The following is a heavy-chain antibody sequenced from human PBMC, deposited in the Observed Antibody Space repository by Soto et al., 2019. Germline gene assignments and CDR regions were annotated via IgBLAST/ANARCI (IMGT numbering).Heavy chain of an antibody. CDR2: ISSSSSYI. CDR1: GFTFSSYS. D-gene: IGHD6-13*01. CDR3: ASCIGGSSCIGWFDP. V-gene: IGHV3-21*01. Sequence: EVQLVESGGGLVKPGGSLRLSCAASGFTFSSYSMNWVRQAPGKGLEWVSSISSSSSYIYYADSVKGRFTISRDNAKNSLYLQMNRLRAEDTAVYYCASCIGGSSCIGWFDPWGQGTLVTVSS. J-gene: IGHJ5*02.